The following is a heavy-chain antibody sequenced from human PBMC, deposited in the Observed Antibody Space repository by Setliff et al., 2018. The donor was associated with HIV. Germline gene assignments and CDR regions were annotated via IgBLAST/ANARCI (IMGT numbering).Heavy chain of an antibody. Sequence: SETLSLTCAVSGGSTNNYYLTWIRQPPGKGLEWIGSVSNGGDTNYNPSLKSRVTISMDTSKNQFSLNLNSVTATDTAVYYCAKRTFGSGRLDPWGQGTLVTVSS. V-gene: IGHV4-59*08. CDR3: AKRTFGSGRLDP. CDR1: GGSTNNYY. CDR2: VSNGGDT. J-gene: IGHJ5*02. D-gene: IGHD3-16*01.